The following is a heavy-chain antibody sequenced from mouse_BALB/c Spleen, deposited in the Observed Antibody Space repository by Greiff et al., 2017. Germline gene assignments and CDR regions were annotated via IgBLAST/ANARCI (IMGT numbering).Heavy chain of an antibody. D-gene: IGHD2-10*02. CDR1: GYAFTNYL. CDR3: ARSEYGNPFAY. CDR2: INPGSGGT. J-gene: IGHJ3*01. Sequence: VKLQESGAELVRPGTSVKVSCKASGYAFTNYLIEWVKQRPGQGLEWIGVINPGSGGTNYNEKFKGKATLTADKSSSTAYMQLSSLTSDDSAVYFCARSEYGNPFAYWGQGTLVTVSA. V-gene: IGHV1-54*01.